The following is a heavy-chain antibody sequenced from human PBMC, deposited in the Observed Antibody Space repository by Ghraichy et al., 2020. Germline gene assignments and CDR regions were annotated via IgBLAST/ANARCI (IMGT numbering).Heavy chain of an antibody. Sequence: GESLNISCAASGFTFSNYAMNRVRQAPGKGLEWVAAISGSGDVIYHADSVKGRFTMSRDNSKNTLYLQMNTLTAEDTAIYYCVKGGAGVPAWGQGTLVTVSS. CDR1: GFTFSNYA. CDR3: VKGGAGVPA. J-gene: IGHJ5*02. D-gene: IGHD2-8*01. V-gene: IGHV3-23*01. CDR2: ISGSGDVI.